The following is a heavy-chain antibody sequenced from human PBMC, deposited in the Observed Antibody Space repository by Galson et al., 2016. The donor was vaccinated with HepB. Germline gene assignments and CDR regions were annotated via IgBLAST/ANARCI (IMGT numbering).Heavy chain of an antibody. CDR3: ARDIVTTIVPTPFDK. V-gene: IGHV3-7*04. CDR2: IEQDENEK. Sequence: SLRLSCAASGFSFSSYWMSWVRRAPGKGLEWVANIEQDENEKNCVDSVRGRFIISRDNAMNSLYLQMNSLKAEETAVYYCARDIVTTIVPTPFDKWGQGTLVSVSS. J-gene: IGHJ4*02. CDR1: GFSFSSYW. D-gene: IGHD3-22*01.